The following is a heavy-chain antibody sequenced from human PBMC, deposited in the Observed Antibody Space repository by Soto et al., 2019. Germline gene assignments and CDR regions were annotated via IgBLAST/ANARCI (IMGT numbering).Heavy chain of an antibody. CDR3: ARDQYGSGSYSQGY. V-gene: IGHV1-8*01. CDR2: MNPNSGNT. J-gene: IGHJ4*02. CDR1: GYTFTSYD. D-gene: IGHD3-10*01. Sequence: ASVKVSCKASGYTFTSYDINWVRQATGQGLGWMGWMNPNSGNTGYAQKFQGRVTMTRNTSISTAYMELSSLRSEDTAVYYCARDQYGSGSYSQGYWGQGTLVTVSS.